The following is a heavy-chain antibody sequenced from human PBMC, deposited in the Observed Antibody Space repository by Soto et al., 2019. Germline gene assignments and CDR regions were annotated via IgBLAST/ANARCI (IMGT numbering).Heavy chain of an antibody. V-gene: IGHV4-59*01. D-gene: IGHD6-13*01. Sequence: QVQLQESGPGLVKPSETLSLTCTVSSDSISSDYWSWIRQPPGKRLEWIGYISYSGSTDYNPSLKSRVTISGDTCKNQYALKVSAVTAADTAVYYCARGTSWQLPFDYWGQGTLVTVSS. CDR2: ISYSGST. CDR3: ARGTSWQLPFDY. CDR1: SDSISSDY. J-gene: IGHJ4*02.